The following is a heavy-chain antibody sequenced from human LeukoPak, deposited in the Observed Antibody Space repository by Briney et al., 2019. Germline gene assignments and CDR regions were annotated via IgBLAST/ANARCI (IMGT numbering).Heavy chain of an antibody. D-gene: IGHD6-13*01. J-gene: IGHJ6*02. CDR1: GYTFTSYY. Sequence: ASVKVSFKASGYTFTSYYMHWVRQAPGQGLEWMGIINPSGGSTSYAQKFQGRVTMTRDTSTSTVYMELSSLRSEDTAVYYCAEEPRIAAAGTPRAHQYGMDVWGQGTTVTVSS. CDR2: INPSGGST. V-gene: IGHV1-46*01. CDR3: AEEPRIAAAGTPRAHQYGMDV.